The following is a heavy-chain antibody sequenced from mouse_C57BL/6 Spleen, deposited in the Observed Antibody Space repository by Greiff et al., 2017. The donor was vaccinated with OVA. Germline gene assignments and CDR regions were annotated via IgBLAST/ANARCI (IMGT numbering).Heavy chain of an antibody. V-gene: IGHV1-18*01. CDR1: GYTFTDYN. CDR2: INPNNGGT. CDR3: ARDGSSHWYFDV. D-gene: IGHD1-1*01. Sequence: EVQLQQSGPELVKPGASVTIPCKASGYTFTDYNMDWVKQSHGKSLEWIGDINPNNGGTIYNQKFKGKATLTVDKSSSTAYMELRSLTSEDTAVYYSARDGSSHWYFDVWGTGTTVTVSS. J-gene: IGHJ1*03.